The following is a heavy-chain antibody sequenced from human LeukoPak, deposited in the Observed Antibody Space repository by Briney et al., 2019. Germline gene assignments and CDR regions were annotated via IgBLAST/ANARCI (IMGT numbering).Heavy chain of an antibody. J-gene: IGHJ4*02. CDR3: AKSSSSYSGSYSH. CDR1: GFTFNNYA. CDR2: ISDSVSGGST. D-gene: IGHD1-26*01. Sequence: GGSLRLSCAASGFTFNNYAMTWVRQALGKGLEWVSTISDSVSGGSTYYADSVKGRFTISRDNSKNTLYLQMNSLRAEDTAVYYCAKSSSSYSGSYSHWGQGTLVTVSS. V-gene: IGHV3-23*01.